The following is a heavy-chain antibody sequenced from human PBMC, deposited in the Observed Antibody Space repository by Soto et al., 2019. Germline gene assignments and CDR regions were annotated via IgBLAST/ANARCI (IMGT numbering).Heavy chain of an antibody. CDR3: ARGVLH. J-gene: IGHJ4*01. CDR1: GGSISSGGYY. V-gene: IGHV4-31*03. CDR2: ISYSGST. Sequence: QVQLQESGPGLVKPSQTLSLTCTVSGGSISSGGYYWSWIRQHPGTGLESLGYISYSGSTYYNPSLKSRGTISVETSKIQCPLILNSVTAADTAVYYCARGVLHWGQGTLVTVSS.